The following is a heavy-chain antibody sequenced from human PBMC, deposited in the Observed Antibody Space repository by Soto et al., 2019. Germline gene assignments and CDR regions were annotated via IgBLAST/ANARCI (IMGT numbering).Heavy chain of an antibody. Sequence: PSETLSLTCTVSGGSILDSTYYWAWIRQSPGKGLEWIGTIFYSGGTFYTPSLKSRVTMSVDTSNNQFSLKLSSVTAADTAVYYCARGTQYFFDVSGFPTGPHFAFDLWGQGTMVTVSS. J-gene: IGHJ3*01. CDR1: GGSILDSTYY. CDR2: IFYSGGT. D-gene: IGHD3-22*01. V-gene: IGHV4-39*02. CDR3: ARGTQYFFDVSGFPTGPHFAFDL.